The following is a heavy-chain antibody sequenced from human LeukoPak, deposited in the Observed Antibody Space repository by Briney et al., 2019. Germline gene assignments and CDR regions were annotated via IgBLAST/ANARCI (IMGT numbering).Heavy chain of an antibody. CDR3: AREYYESSGYYAY. Sequence: GGSLRLSCAASGFSFSWSWMHWVRHVPGKGLVWVSHIDGGGSKTTYADSVKGRFTISRDNAKNTLYLQMNSLRAEDTPVYYCAREYYESSGYYAYGGQGTLVTVSS. V-gene: IGHV3-74*01. CDR2: IDGGGSKT. J-gene: IGHJ4*02. CDR1: GFSFSWSW. D-gene: IGHD3-22*01.